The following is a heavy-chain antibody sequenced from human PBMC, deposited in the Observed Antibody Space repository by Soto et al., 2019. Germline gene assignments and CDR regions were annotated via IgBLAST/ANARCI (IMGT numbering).Heavy chain of an antibody. CDR2: IYYSGST. CDR1: GGSLSSYY. J-gene: IGHJ5*02. D-gene: IGHD2-15*01. CDR3: ARGASVLGWFDP. Sequence: DVLYLTSIVFGGSLSSYYWSWIRQPTGKGLEWIGYIYYSGSTNYNPSLKSRVTISVDTSKNQFSLKLSSVTAADTAVYYCARGASVLGWFDPWGQGTLVTVSS. V-gene: IGHV4-59*07.